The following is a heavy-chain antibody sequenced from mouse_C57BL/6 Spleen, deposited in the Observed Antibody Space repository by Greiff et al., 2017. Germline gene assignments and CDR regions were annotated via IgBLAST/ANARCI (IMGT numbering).Heavy chain of an antibody. CDR1: GYAFSSYW. J-gene: IGHJ4*01. Sequence: VQLQQSGAELVKPGASVKISCKASGYAFSSYWMNWVKQRPGKGLEWIGQIYPGDGDTNYNGKFKGKATLTADKSSSTAYMQLSSLTSEDSAVYFCARSQLTGYYAMDYGGQGTSVTVSS. V-gene: IGHV1-80*01. CDR2: IYPGDGDT. D-gene: IGHD4-1*01. CDR3: ARSQLTGYYAMDY.